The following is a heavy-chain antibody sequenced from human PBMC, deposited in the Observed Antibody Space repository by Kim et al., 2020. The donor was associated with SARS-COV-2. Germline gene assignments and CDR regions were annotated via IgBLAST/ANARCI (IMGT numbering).Heavy chain of an antibody. V-gene: IGHV3-7*01. Sequence: GGSLRLSCAASGLTFSNYWMSWVRQAPGKGLEWVANMIPDGSQKYYVDSVKGRFTISRDNAEKPVDLQMNGLRAEDTAVYYCATFWSGYFDYWGQGTVVT. CDR1: GLTFSNYW. J-gene: IGHJ4*02. D-gene: IGHD3-3*01. CDR2: MIPDGSQK. CDR3: ATFWSGYFDY.